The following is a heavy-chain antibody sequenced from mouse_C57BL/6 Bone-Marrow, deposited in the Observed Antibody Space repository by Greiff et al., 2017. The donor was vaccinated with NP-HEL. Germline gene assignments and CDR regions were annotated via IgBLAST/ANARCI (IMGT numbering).Heavy chain of an antibody. CDR1: GYTFTSYW. CDR3: ARSICSIYYGNSYYAMDY. Sequence: QVQLQQPGAELVKPGASVKLSCKASGYTFTSYWMHWVKQRPGRGLEWIGRIDPNSGGTKYNEKFKSKATLTVDKPSSTAYMQLSSLTSEDSAVYYCARSICSIYYGNSYYAMDYWGQGTSVTVSS. J-gene: IGHJ4*01. CDR2: IDPNSGGT. V-gene: IGHV1-72*01. D-gene: IGHD2-1*01.